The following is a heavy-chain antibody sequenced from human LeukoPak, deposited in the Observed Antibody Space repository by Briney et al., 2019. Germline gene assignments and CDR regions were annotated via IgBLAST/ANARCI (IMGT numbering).Heavy chain of an antibody. J-gene: IGHJ5*02. Sequence: SETPSLTCTVSGGSISSYYWSWLRQPPGKGLEWIGYIYYSGSTNYNPSLTSRVTISVDTSKNQFSLKLSSVTAADTAVYYCARVGAGRYSSGWPPVGYFGGPNWFDPWGQGTLVTVSS. CDR3: ARVGAGRYSSGWPPVGYFGGPNWFDP. V-gene: IGHV4-59*01. CDR1: GGSISSYY. D-gene: IGHD6-19*01. CDR2: IYYSGST.